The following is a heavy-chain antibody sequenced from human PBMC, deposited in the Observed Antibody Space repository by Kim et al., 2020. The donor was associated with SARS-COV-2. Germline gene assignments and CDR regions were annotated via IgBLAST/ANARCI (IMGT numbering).Heavy chain of an antibody. CDR3: ASIPYYDSSGGYFDY. CDR2: ISYDGSNK. D-gene: IGHD3-22*01. CDR1: GFTFSSYA. V-gene: IGHV3-30*04. J-gene: IGHJ4*02. Sequence: GGSLRLSCAASGFTFSSYAMHWVRQAPGKGLEWVAVISYDGSNKYYADSVKGRFTISRDNSKNTLYLQMNSLRAEDTAVYYCASIPYYDSSGGYFDYWGQGTLVTVSS.